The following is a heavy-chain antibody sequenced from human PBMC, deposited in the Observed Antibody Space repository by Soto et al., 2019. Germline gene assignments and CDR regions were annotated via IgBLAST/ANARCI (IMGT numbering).Heavy chain of an antibody. CDR3: ARRRRAFDF. CDR1: GYTFTSYW. Sequence: GESLKISCKGSGYTFTSYWIGWVRQMPGKGLEWMGIIYPGDSETIYSPSFQGHVTISVEKSINTAYLQWSSLKASDTAMYYCARRRRAFDFWGQGTMVT. V-gene: IGHV5-51*01. CDR2: IYPGDSET. J-gene: IGHJ3*01.